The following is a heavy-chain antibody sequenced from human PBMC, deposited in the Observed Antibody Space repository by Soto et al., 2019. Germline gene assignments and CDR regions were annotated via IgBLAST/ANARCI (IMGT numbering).Heavy chain of an antibody. CDR1: GVSFRDVW. J-gene: IGHJ4*02. V-gene: IGHV3-15*06. CDR2: VKTTSEGETT. Sequence: GGSLRLSCEASGVSFRDVWMSWVRQIPGRGLEWVGRVKTTSEGETTNYAAPVMGRFTVSRDDSQNTLYLQMDALRPEDTAVYYCTTAGTRVGYTGSYWGQGTQVTVSS. CDR3: TTAGTRVGYTGSY. D-gene: IGHD3-16*02.